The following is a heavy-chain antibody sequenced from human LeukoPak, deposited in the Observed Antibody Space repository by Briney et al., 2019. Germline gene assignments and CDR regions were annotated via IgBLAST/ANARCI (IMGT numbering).Heavy chain of an antibody. CDR2: IYPGDSDT. D-gene: IGHD3-22*01. CDR3: ARSSDSSGFYDYFDY. Sequence: GESLKISCEGSGYSFTSYWIGWVRQRPGKGLEWVAIIYPGDSDTIYSPSFQGHVTISADNSISTAYLQWSSLKASDTAKYYCARSSDSSGFYDYFDYWGQGTLVTVSS. CDR1: GYSFTSYW. V-gene: IGHV5-51*01. J-gene: IGHJ4*02.